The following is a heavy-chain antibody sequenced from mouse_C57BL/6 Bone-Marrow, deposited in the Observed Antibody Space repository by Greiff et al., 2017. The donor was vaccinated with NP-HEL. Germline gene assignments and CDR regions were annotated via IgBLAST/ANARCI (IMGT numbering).Heavy chain of an antibody. D-gene: IGHD1-1*02. V-gene: IGHV5-17*01. CDR3: ARGWWAWFAY. CDR2: ISSGSSTI. J-gene: IGHJ3*01. Sequence: EVKLMESGGGLVKPGGSLKLSCAASGFTFSDYGMHWVRQAPEKGLEWVAYISSGSSTIYYADTVKGRFTISRDNAKNTLFLQMTSLRSEDTAMYYCARGWWAWFAYWGQGTLVTVSA. CDR1: GFTFSDYG.